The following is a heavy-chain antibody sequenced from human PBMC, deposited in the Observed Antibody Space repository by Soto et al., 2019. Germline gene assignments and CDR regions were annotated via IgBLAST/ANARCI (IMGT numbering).Heavy chain of an antibody. CDR3: ARIPYGRDGYSYYFDY. J-gene: IGHJ4*02. CDR2: IDWDDDK. CDR1: GFSLSPSGMC. D-gene: IGHD3-10*01. V-gene: IGHV2-70*11. Sequence: SGPTLVNPTQTLTLTCTFSGFSLSPSGMCVSWIRQPPGKALEWLARIDWDDDKYYSTSLKTRLTISKDTSKNQVVLTMTNMDPVDTATYYCARIPYGRDGYSYYFDYWGQGTLVTVSS.